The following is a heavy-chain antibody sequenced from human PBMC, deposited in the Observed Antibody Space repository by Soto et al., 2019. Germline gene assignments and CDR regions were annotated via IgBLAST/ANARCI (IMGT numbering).Heavy chain of an antibody. Sequence: QVQLVQSGAEVKKPGSSVKVSCKASGGIFSTYDISWLRQAPGQGLEWMGGIIPIFGTPNYAQRFQGRVTITADESTSTAYMELSRLRSEDTAVYYCARDRDDYGSGNYYNRMDFWGQGTLVTVSS. CDR3: ARDRDDYGSGNYYNRMDF. J-gene: IGHJ4*02. V-gene: IGHV1-69*01. CDR2: IIPIFGTP. CDR1: GGIFSTYD. D-gene: IGHD3-10*01.